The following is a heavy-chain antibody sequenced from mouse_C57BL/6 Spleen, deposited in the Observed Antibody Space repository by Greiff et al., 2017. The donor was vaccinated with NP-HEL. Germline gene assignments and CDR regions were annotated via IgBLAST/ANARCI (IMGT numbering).Heavy chain of an antibody. Sequence: EVQLVESGGGLVQPGGSLKLSCAASGFTFSDYYMYWVRQTPEKRLEWVAYISNGGGSTYYPDTVKGRFTISRDNAKNTLYLQMSRLKSEDTAMYYCARTQDYGDLYAMDYWGQGTSVTVSS. J-gene: IGHJ4*01. CDR2: ISNGGGST. D-gene: IGHD2-4*01. CDR1: GFTFSDYY. CDR3: ARTQDYGDLYAMDY. V-gene: IGHV5-12*01.